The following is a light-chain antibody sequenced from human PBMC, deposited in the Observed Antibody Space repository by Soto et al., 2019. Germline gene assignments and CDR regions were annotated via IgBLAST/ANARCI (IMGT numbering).Light chain of an antibody. CDR1: QSISNY. CDR2: AAS. Sequence: DTQMTQSPSSLSASVGDRVTITCRASQSISNYLNWFQHKPGKAPKLLIYAASSLQSGVPSRFSGSGSGTDFTLTISSLQPEDFATYYCQQSYTIPWTFGQGTKVEIK. J-gene: IGKJ1*01. V-gene: IGKV1-39*01. CDR3: QQSYTIPWT.